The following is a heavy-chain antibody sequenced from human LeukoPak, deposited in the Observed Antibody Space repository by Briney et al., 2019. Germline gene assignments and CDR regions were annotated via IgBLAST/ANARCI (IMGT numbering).Heavy chain of an antibody. Sequence: GGSLRLSCAASGFTFSSYAMHWVRQAPGKGLEWVAFIRYDGSNEYYADSVKGRFTISKDNSKTTLYLQMNSLRAEDTAVYYCATDFGTKAAARFFFDYWGQGTLVTVPS. J-gene: IGHJ4*02. D-gene: IGHD2-2*01. CDR2: IRYDGSNE. CDR3: ATDFGTKAAARFFFDY. V-gene: IGHV3-30*02. CDR1: GFTFSSYA.